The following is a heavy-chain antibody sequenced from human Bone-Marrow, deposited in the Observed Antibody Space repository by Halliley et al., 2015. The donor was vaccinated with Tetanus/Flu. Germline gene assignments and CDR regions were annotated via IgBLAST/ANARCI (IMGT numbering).Heavy chain of an antibody. V-gene: IGHV3-48*02. D-gene: IGHD5-12*01. CDR2: ISISGPTS. CDR3: ARGNSGYDPLEFDS. J-gene: IGHJ4*02. Sequence: SYISISGPTSYYADSVRGRFTISRDNAKKSLYLQMNSLRDKDTALYYCARGNSGYDPLEFDSWGQGTQVTVSS.